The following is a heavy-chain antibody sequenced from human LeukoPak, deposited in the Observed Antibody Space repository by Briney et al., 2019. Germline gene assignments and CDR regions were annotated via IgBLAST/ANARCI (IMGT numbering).Heavy chain of an antibody. D-gene: IGHD3-10*01. Sequence: GGSLRLSCAASGFTFRDYGMHWVRQAPGKGLEWVAFIRYDGSNKYYADSVKGRFTISRDNSKNTLYLQMNSLRAEDTALYYCARDQRGITMVRGVIITGYYFDYWGQGTLVTVSS. J-gene: IGHJ4*02. CDR2: IRYDGSNK. CDR3: ARDQRGITMVRGVIITGYYFDY. V-gene: IGHV3-30*02. CDR1: GFTFRDYG.